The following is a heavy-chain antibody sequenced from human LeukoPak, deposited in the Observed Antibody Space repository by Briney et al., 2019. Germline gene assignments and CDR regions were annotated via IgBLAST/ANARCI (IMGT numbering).Heavy chain of an antibody. Sequence: QPGASLRLSCAASEFSFSSYAMSCVRQAPGKGLEWVSSISGSGGVTYYADSVKGRFTISRDNSKNTLYLQMNSLRAEDTAVYYCAKGASSSSFDYWGQGTQVTVSS. V-gene: IGHV3-23*01. CDR3: AKGASSSSFDY. CDR2: ISGSGGVT. D-gene: IGHD6-6*01. CDR1: EFSFSSYA. J-gene: IGHJ4*02.